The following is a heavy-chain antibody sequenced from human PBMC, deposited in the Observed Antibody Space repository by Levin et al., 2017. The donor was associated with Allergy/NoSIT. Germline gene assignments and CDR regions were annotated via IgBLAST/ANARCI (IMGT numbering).Heavy chain of an antibody. CDR2: ICQSGRT. V-gene: IGHV4-4*02. CDR3: VGGTTYCYECLIK. CDR1: GGSISSPNW. Sequence: KTSETLSLTCDVSGGSISSPNWWGWVRQSPGKGLEWIGEICQSGRTNYNPSLKSRLAISADKSKNQFSLKLDSVTAADTAVYFCVGGTTYCYECLIKWGQGILVTVSS. D-gene: IGHD2/OR15-2a*01. J-gene: IGHJ4*02.